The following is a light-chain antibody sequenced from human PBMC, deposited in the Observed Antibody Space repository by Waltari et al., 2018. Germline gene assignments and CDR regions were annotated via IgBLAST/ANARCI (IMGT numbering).Light chain of an antibody. CDR2: DDS. V-gene: IGLV3-21*02. Sequence: SYVLTQPPSVSVAPGQTARITCGGNNIGSKNVQWYQQNPGQAPVLVVYDDSARPSGIPERFSGSNSGNTATLTISRVEAGDEADYYCQVWDSSSDPWAFGGGTKLTVL. J-gene: IGLJ2*01. CDR1: NIGSKN. CDR3: QVWDSSSDPWA.